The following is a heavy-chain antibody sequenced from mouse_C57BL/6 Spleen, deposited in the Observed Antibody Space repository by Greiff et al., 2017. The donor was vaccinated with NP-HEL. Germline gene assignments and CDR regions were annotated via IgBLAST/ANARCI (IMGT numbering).Heavy chain of an antibody. D-gene: IGHD2-13*01. CDR3: ARSGTSWYFDV. Sequence: VQLQQSGPELVKPGASVKISCKASGYAFSSSWMNWVKQRPGKGLEWIGRIYPGDGDTNYNGKFKGKATLTADKSSSTAYMQLSSLASEDSAVYCCARSGTSWYFDVWGTGTTVTVSS. V-gene: IGHV1-82*01. J-gene: IGHJ1*03. CDR2: IYPGDGDT. CDR1: GYAFSSSW.